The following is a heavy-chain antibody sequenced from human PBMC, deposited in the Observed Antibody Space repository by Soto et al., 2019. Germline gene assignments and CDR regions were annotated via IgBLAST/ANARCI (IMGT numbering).Heavy chain of an antibody. J-gene: IGHJ6*02. V-gene: IGHV4-4*07. CDR2: IYTSGST. Sequence: QVQLQESGPGLVKPSETLSLTCTVSGGSISRYYWSWIRQPAGKGLEWIGRIYTSGSTNYNPSLKSRVTMSVDTSKNQFSLKLSSVTAADTAVYYCERGSNPFYYYYGMDVWGQGTTVTVSS. CDR3: ERGSNPFYYYYGMDV. CDR1: GGSISRYY. D-gene: IGHD4-4*01.